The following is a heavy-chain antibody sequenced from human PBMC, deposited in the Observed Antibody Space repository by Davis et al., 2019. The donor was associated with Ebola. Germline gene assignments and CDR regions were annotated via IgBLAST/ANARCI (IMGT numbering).Heavy chain of an antibody. J-gene: IGHJ6*04. CDR3: ARYFARPRYYYYGMDV. CDR2: ISAYNGNT. Sequence: ASVKVSCKASGYTFTSYAMNWVRQAPGQGLEWMGWISAYNGNTNYAQKLQGRVTMTTDTSTSTAYMELRSLRSDDTAVYYCARYFARPRYYYYGMDVWGKGTTVTVSS. CDR1: GYTFTSYA. D-gene: IGHD6-6*01. V-gene: IGHV1-18*01.